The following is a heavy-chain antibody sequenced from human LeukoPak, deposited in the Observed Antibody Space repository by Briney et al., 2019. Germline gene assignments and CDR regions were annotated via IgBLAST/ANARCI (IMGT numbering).Heavy chain of an antibody. V-gene: IGHV4-59*01. J-gene: IGHJ3*02. CDR3: ARGRDCGGDCNAFDI. D-gene: IGHD2-21*02. CDR2: IYYSGST. Sequence: SETLSLTCTVSGGSISSYYWSWIRQPPGKGLEWIGYIYYSGSTNSNPSLKSRVTISVATSKNQFSLKLSSVTAADTAVYYCARGRDCGGDCNAFDIWGQGTMVTVSS. CDR1: GGSISSYY.